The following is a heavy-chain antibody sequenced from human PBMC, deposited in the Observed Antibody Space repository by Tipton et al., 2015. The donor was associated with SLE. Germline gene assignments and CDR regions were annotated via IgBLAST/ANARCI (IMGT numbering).Heavy chain of an antibody. CDR3: ARDESITIFGVVRDAFDV. CDR2: IYTSGST. Sequence: TLFLTCTVSGGSISSGSYYWSWIRQPAGKGLEWIGRIYTSGSTNYNPSLQSRVTISADTSKNQFSLKLTSVTAADTAVYYCARDESITIFGVVRDAFDVWGQGTMVTVSS. D-gene: IGHD3-3*01. V-gene: IGHV4-61*02. CDR1: GGSISSGSYY. J-gene: IGHJ3*01.